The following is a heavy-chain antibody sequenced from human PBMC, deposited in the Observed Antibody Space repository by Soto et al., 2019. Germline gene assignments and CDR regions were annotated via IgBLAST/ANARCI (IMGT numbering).Heavy chain of an antibody. D-gene: IGHD5-18*01. CDR1: GYTFTNYG. CDR3: APHTLDTGMPSGY. V-gene: IGHV1-18*01. J-gene: IGHJ4*02. Sequence: QVQLVQSGAEVREPGASVKVSCKASGYTFTNYGVSWVRQAPGQGLEWMGWIGGYKGNTNYAQKLQGRVTLTTDTSTSTAYMERSSLRSDDTAVYYCAPHTLDTGMPSGYWGQGTLVTVSS. CDR2: IGGYKGNT.